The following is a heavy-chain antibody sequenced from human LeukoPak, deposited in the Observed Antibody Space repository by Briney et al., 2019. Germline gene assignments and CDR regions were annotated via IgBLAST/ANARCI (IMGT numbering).Heavy chain of an antibody. CDR2: IYYSGST. V-gene: IGHV4-61*01. CDR1: GVSVSSGSYY. J-gene: IGHJ3*02. Sequence: SETLSLTCTVSGVSVSSGSYYWIWLRQPPGKGLEWIVYIYYSGSTNYNPSLKSRVTISVDTSKNQFSLKLSSVTAADTAVYYCARGLYSGSYPDAFDIWGQGTMVTVSS. CDR3: ARGLYSGSYPDAFDI. D-gene: IGHD1-26*01.